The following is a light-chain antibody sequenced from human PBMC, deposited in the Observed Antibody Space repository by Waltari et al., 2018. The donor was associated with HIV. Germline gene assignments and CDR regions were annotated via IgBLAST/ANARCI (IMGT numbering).Light chain of an antibody. CDR1: SSNIGSNY. CDR2: RNN. Sequence: QSVLTQPPSASGTPGQRVTISCSGSSSNIGSNYVYWYQQLPGTTPKLLIYRNNHRPSGVPDRFSGSNAGTAASLAISGLRSEDEAEYYCAAWDASLSGNWVFGGGTKLTVL. V-gene: IGLV1-47*01. CDR3: AAWDASLSGNWV. J-gene: IGLJ3*02.